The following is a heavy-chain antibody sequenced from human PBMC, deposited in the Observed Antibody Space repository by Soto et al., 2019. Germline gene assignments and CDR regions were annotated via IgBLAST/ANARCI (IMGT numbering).Heavy chain of an antibody. D-gene: IGHD1-7*01. CDR2: ISRNGGST. Sequence: GGSLRLSCAASGFTFSGYGMSWVRQAPGEGLEWVSAISRNGGSTNYADSVKGRFTISRDNSKNTLYLQMDSLRAEDTAVYYCAKGALTGTTADAVDVWGQGTMVTVSS. V-gene: IGHV3-23*01. J-gene: IGHJ3*01. CDR3: AKGALTGTTADAVDV. CDR1: GFTFSGYG.